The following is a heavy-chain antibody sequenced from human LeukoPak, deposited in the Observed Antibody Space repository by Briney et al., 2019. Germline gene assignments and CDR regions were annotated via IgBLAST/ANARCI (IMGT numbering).Heavy chain of an antibody. V-gene: IGHV3-30*03. CDR3: ARSDREKAGLFDY. J-gene: IGHJ4*02. CDR1: GFTFSSYG. Sequence: GGSLRLSCAASGFTFSSYGMHWVRQAPGKGLEWVAVISYDGSNKYYADSVKGRFTISRDNSKNTLYLQMNSLRAEDTAVYYCARSDREKAGLFDYWGQGTLVTVSS. CDR2: ISYDGSNK. D-gene: IGHD1-26*01.